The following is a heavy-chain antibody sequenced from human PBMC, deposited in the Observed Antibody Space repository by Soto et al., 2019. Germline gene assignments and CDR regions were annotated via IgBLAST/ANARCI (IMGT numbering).Heavy chain of an antibody. D-gene: IGHD6-13*01. CDR3: ARDRDSSSSYYYYYMDV. Sequence: GASVKVSCKASGYTFTSYAMHWVRQAPGQRLEWMGWINAGNGNTKYSQKFQGRVTITRDTSASTAYMELSSLRSEDTAVYYCARDRDSSSSYYYYYMDVWGKGTTVTVSS. CDR2: INAGNGNT. V-gene: IGHV1-3*01. J-gene: IGHJ6*03. CDR1: GYTFTSYA.